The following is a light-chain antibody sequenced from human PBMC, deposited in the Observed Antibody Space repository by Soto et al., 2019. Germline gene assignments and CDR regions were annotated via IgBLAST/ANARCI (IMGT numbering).Light chain of an antibody. J-gene: IGKJ2*01. CDR3: QHYGRSAYT. Sequence: DIQMTQSPSSLSASVGDRVTITCRASQGISNYLAWYQQKPGKVPKLLIYGASSRATGIPDRFSGSGSGTDFTLTISRLEPEDFAVYYCQHYGRSAYTFGQGTTLEIK. CDR1: QGISNY. CDR2: GAS. V-gene: IGKV1-NL1*01.